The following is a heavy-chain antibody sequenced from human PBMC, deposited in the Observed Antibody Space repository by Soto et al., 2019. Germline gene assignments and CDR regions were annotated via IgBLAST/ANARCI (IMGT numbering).Heavy chain of an antibody. CDR3: AKLLPLDP. CDR2: ISYDGSNK. V-gene: IGHV3-30*18. J-gene: IGHJ5*02. D-gene: IGHD2-15*01. Sequence: GGSLRLSCAASGFTFSSYGMHWVRQAPGKGLEWVAVISYDGSNKYYADSVKGRFTISRDNSKNTLYLQMNSLRAEDTAVYYCAKLLPLDPWGQGTLVTVSS. CDR1: GFTFSSYG.